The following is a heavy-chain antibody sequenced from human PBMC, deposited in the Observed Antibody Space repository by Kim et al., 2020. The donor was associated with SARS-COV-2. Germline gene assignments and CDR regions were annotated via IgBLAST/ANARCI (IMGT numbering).Heavy chain of an antibody. Sequence: GGSLRLSCAASGFTFSSYGMHWVRQAPGKGLEWVAVISYDGSNKYYADSVKGRFTISRDNSKNTLYLQMNSLRAEDTAVYYCAKDFGAAAGTSPDDYWGQGTLVTVSS. CDR3: AKDFGAAAGTSPDDY. CDR2: ISYDGSNK. J-gene: IGHJ4*02. CDR1: GFTFSSYG. D-gene: IGHD6-13*01. V-gene: IGHV3-30*18.